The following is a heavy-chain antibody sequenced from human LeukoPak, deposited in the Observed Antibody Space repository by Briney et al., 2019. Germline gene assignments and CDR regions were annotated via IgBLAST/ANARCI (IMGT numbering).Heavy chain of an antibody. D-gene: IGHD4-17*01. CDR1: GGSISSGLYS. CDR3: ARGDYDGLLTFDY. CDR2: IYHSGST. J-gene: IGHJ4*02. Sequence: SETLSLTCDVSGGSISSGLYSWSWIRQPPGTGLEWIGYIYHSGSTYYNPSLKSRVTISVDRSKNQFSLKLSSVTAADTAVYYCARGDYDGLLTFDYWGQGTLVTVSS. V-gene: IGHV4-30-2*01.